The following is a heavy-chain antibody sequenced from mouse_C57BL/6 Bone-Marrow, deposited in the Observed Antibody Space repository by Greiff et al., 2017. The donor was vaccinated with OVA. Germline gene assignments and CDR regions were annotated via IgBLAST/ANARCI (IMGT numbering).Heavy chain of an antibody. CDR1: GYTFTSYW. V-gene: IGHV1-5*01. D-gene: IGHD2-9*01. Sequence: VQLQQSGTVLARPGASVKMSCKTSGYTFTSYWMHWVKQRPGQGLEWIGAIHPGNSDTSYNQKFKGKAKLTAVKSASTDYMERSSLTNEDSAVYYCTPFYGYDRYFDVWGTGTTVTVSS. J-gene: IGHJ1*03. CDR3: TPFYGYDRYFDV. CDR2: IHPGNSDT.